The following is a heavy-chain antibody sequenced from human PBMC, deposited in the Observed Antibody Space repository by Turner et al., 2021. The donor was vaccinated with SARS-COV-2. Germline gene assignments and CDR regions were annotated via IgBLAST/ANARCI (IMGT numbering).Heavy chain of an antibody. Sequence: QVQLVGSGGGVVQPGRSLRLSCAAPGFTFSNYAMHWVRQAPGKGLELVAVISYDGSNKYYADSVKGRFTISRDNSKNTLYLQMNSLRAEDTAVYYCAKQLGLYSNPMYYFDYWGQGTLVTVSS. CDR2: ISYDGSNK. D-gene: IGHD4-4*01. V-gene: IGHV3-30*18. CDR1: GFTFSNYA. CDR3: AKQLGLYSNPMYYFDY. J-gene: IGHJ4*02.